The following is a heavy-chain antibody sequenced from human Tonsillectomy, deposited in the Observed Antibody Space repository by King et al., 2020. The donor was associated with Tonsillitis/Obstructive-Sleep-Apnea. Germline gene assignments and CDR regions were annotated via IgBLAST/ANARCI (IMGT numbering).Heavy chain of an antibody. Sequence: VQLVESGGGLVRPGGSLRLSCAASGFTFSRFAMSWVRQAPGKGLQWVSAISSTGAGTYYADSVKGRFTISRDNSKNTLYLEMNSVRADDTAVYYCACAFYDFWSGSGALDYWGQGPVVTVSS. V-gene: IGHV3-23*04. D-gene: IGHD3-3*01. CDR1: GFTFSRFA. CDR2: ISSTGAGT. CDR3: ACAFYDFWSGSGALDY. J-gene: IGHJ4*02.